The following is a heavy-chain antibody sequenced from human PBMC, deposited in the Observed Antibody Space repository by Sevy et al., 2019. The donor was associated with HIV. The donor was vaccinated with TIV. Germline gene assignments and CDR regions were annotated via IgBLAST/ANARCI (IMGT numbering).Heavy chain of an antibody. V-gene: IGHV3-23*01. CDR3: AKDSYRGAYYDFWSGPLS. J-gene: IGHJ5*02. CDR2: ISGSGGST. D-gene: IGHD3-3*01. CDR1: GFTFSSYA. Sequence: GGSVRLSCAASGFTFSSYAMSWVRQAPGKGLEWVSAISGSGGSTYYADSVKGRFTISRDNSKNTLYLQMNSLRAEDTAVYYCAKDSYRGAYYDFWSGPLSWGQGTLVTVSS.